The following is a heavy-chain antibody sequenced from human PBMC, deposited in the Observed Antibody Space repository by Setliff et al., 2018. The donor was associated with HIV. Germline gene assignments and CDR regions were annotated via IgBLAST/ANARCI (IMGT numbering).Heavy chain of an antibody. CDR2: INSATGGT. Sequence: ASVKVSCKASGYTFTGNYIHWVRQAPGQGLEWMAWINSATGGTNYAQNFQGRVTVTRDTSINTAYVELNSLKSDDTAVYYCARDYLHVFDIWGQGTMVTVSS. V-gene: IGHV1-2*02. J-gene: IGHJ3*02. CDR3: ARDYLHVFDI. CDR1: GYTFTGNY.